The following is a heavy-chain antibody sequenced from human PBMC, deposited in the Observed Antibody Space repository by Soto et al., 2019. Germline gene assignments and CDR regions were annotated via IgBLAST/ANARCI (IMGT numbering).Heavy chain of an antibody. Sequence: QVQLVESGGGVVQPGRSPRLSCAASGFTFSSYGMHWVRQAPGKGLEWVAVIWYDGSKKYYADSVKGRFTISRDNSKNTLYLQMNSLRAEDTAVYYCASEYCSGGRCYYYGMDVWGQGTTVTVSS. CDR1: GFTFSSYG. CDR3: ASEYCSGGRCYYYGMDV. CDR2: IWYDGSKK. D-gene: IGHD2-15*01. J-gene: IGHJ6*02. V-gene: IGHV3-33*01.